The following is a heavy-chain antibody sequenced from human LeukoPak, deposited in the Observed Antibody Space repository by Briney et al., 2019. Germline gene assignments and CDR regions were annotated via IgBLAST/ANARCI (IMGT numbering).Heavy chain of an antibody. CDR1: GGSISSSSYY. J-gene: IGHJ3*02. V-gene: IGHV4-39*07. Sequence: PSETLSLTCTVSGGSISSSSYYWGWIRQPPGKGLEWIGSIYYSGSTYYNPSLKSRVTISVDTSKNQFSLKLSSVTAADTAVYYCARVSSPAIWSGYPNYFDIWGQGTMVTVSS. CDR3: ARVSSPAIWSGYPNYFDI. D-gene: IGHD3-3*01. CDR2: IYYSGST.